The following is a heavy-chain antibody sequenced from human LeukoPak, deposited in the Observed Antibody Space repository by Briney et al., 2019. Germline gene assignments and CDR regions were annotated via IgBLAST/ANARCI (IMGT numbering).Heavy chain of an antibody. CDR1: GFTFTTYA. CDR3: ARWSGSKFFDY. J-gene: IGHJ4*02. CDR2: ISSDGGST. D-gene: IGHD3-3*01. V-gene: IGHV3-64*01. Sequence: GGSLRLSCAASGFTFTTYALHWVRQAPGKGLEYVSAISSDGGSTYYANSVKGRFTISRDNSKNTLYLQMGSLRAEDTAVYYCARWSGSKFFDYWGQGTLVTVSS.